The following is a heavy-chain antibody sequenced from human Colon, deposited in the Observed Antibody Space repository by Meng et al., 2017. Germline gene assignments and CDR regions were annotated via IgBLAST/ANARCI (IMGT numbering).Heavy chain of an antibody. CDR3: AKDPADKYDSSGYRHFDY. Sequence: GESLKISCAASGFTFSTYAMNWVRQAPGKGLEWVSTISGTGDSTYYADSVKGRFTISRDNSKNTLSLQMNSLRGEDTAVYYCAKDPADKYDSSGYRHFDYWGQGTLVTVSS. J-gene: IGHJ4*02. D-gene: IGHD3-22*01. CDR1: GFTFSTYA. V-gene: IGHV3-23*01. CDR2: ISGTGDST.